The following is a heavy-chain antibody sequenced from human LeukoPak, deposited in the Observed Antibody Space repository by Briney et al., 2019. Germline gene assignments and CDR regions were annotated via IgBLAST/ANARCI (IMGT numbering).Heavy chain of an antibody. D-gene: IGHD6-6*01. Sequence: PGGSLRLSCAASGFTFSSYAMHWVRQAPGKGLEWVAVISYDGSNKYYADSVKGRFTISRDNSKNTLYLQMNSLRAEDTAVYYCARVVNSSSHFDYWGQGTLVTVSS. CDR1: GFTFSSYA. V-gene: IGHV3-30-3*01. J-gene: IGHJ4*02. CDR2: ISYDGSNK. CDR3: ARVVNSSSHFDY.